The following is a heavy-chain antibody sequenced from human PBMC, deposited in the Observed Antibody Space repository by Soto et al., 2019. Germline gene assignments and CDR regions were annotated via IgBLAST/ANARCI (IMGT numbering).Heavy chain of an antibody. CDR3: ARVMYYYDSSGYYDAYYYGMAV. CDR1: GGSISSGGYY. Sequence: SETLSLTCTVSGGSISSGGYYWSWIRQHPGKGLEWIGYIYYSGSTYYNPSLKSRVTISVDTSKNQFSLKLSSVTAADTAVYYCARVMYYYDSSGYYDAYYYGMAVWGQGTTVTVPS. V-gene: IGHV4-31*03. CDR2: IYYSGST. J-gene: IGHJ6*02. D-gene: IGHD3-22*01.